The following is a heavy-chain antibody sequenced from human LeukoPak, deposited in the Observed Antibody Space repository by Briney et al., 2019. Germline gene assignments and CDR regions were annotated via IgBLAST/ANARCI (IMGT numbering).Heavy chain of an antibody. D-gene: IGHD3-22*01. CDR3: ARDYYDSSGYYYVFAY. Sequence: EASVKVSCKASGYTFTSYGISWVRQAPGQGLEWMGWISAYNGNTNQAQKLQGRVTMTTDTSTRTAYMELRSLRSDDTAVYYCARDYYDSSGYYYVFAYWGQGTLVTVSS. CDR1: GYTFTSYG. J-gene: IGHJ4*02. V-gene: IGHV1-18*01. CDR2: ISAYNGNT.